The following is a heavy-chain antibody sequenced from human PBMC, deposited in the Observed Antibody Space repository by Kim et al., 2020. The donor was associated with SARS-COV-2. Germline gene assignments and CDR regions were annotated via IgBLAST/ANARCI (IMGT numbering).Heavy chain of an antibody. V-gene: IGHV3-30*01. Sequence: DSVKGLFTISRDNSQNALYLQMNSLRAEDTAVYYCARGRGGSYLGSFDYWGQGTLVTVSS. J-gene: IGHJ4*02. CDR3: ARGRGGSYLGSFDY. D-gene: IGHD1-26*01.